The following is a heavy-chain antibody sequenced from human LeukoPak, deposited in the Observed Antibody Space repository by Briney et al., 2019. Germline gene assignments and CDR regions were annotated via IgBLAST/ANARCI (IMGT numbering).Heavy chain of an antibody. D-gene: IGHD5-12*01. CDR3: ARARGYRGYDGAFDI. J-gene: IGHJ3*02. Sequence: AETLSLTCTVAGGSISSYYWSWIRQPPGKGLEWMGYIYYSGSTNYNPSLKSRVTISVDTCKNQFSLKLSSVTAADTAVYYCARARGYRGYDGAFDIWGQGTMVTVSS. CDR2: IYYSGST. CDR1: GGSISSYY. V-gene: IGHV4-59*01.